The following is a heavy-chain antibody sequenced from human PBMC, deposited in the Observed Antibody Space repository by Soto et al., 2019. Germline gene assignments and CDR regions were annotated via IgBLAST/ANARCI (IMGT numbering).Heavy chain of an antibody. Sequence: QVQLQQWGAGLLKPSETLALTCAVYGGSFSGYYWNWIRQPPGKGLEWIGEINHSGSTNYNPSLKSRVTLSVDTSKNQFSLKLSSVTAADTAVYYFARGWGRTFDYWGQGTLVTLSS. J-gene: IGHJ4*02. CDR2: INHSGST. V-gene: IGHV4-34*01. D-gene: IGHD7-27*01. CDR3: ARGWGRTFDY. CDR1: GGSFSGYY.